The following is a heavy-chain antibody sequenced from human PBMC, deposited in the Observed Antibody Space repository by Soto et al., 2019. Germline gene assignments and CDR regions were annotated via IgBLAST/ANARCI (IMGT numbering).Heavy chain of an antibody. CDR1: GGSIISSSYY. J-gene: IGHJ6*02. CDR2: IYYSGST. D-gene: IGHD6-13*01. V-gene: IGHV4-39*01. CDR3: ASPNSYSSSWYSNYYYGMDV. Sequence: SETLSLTCTVSGGSIISSSYYWGWIRQPPGKGLEWIGSIYYSGSTYYNPSLKSRVTISVDTSKNQFSLKLSSVAAADTAVYYCASPNSYSSSWYSNYYYGMDVWGQGTTVTVSS.